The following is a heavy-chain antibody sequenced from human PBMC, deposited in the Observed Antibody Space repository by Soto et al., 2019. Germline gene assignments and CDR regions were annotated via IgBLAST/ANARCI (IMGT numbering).Heavy chain of an antibody. CDR1: GYSFTSYD. D-gene: IGHD5-18*01. CDR2: MNPNSGNT. V-gene: IGHV1-8*01. CDR3: AREVRSRTQNVDTANFDY. J-gene: IGHJ4*02. Sequence: EASVKVSCKASGYSFTSYDINWVRQAAGQGLEWMGWMNPNSGNTGYAQKFQGWVTMTRNTSISTAYMELSRLRSDDTAVYYCAREVRSRTQNVDTANFDYWGQGTLVTVSS.